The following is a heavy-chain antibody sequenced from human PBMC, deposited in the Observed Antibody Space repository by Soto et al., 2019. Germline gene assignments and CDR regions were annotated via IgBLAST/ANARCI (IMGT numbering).Heavy chain of an antibody. J-gene: IGHJ4*02. D-gene: IGHD2-21*02. V-gene: IGHV3-21*01. CDR1: GFTFSSYS. CDR2: ISSSSSYI. Sequence: EVQLVESGGGLVKPGGSLRLSCAASGFTFSSYSMNWVRQAPGKGLEWVSSISSSSSYIYYADSVKGRFTISRDNAKNSLYLQMNSLRVEDTAVYYCARDQGAGGGNSLDYWGQGTLVTVSS. CDR3: ARDQGAGGGNSLDY.